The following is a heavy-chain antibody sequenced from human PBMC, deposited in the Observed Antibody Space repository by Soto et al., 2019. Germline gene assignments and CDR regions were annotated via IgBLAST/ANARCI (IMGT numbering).Heavy chain of an antibody. J-gene: IGHJ3*02. V-gene: IGHV1-69*02. D-gene: IGHD2-2*01. CDR2: IIPILGIA. Sequence: QAPGQGLEWMGRIIPILGIANYAQKFQGRVTITADKSTSTAYMELSSLRSEDTAVYYCARLYCSSTSCYDAFDIWGQGTMVTVSS. CDR3: ARLYCSSTSCYDAFDI.